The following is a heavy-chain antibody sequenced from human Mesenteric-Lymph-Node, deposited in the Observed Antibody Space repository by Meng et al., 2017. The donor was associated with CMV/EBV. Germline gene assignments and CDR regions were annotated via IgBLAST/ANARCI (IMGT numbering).Heavy chain of an antibody. D-gene: IGHD3-10*01. J-gene: IGHJ5*02. CDR2: IYYSGST. CDR3: ARDRDPGFIRSNSNWFDP. CDR1: SINNNNYY. V-gene: IGHV4-39*07. Sequence: SINNNNYYWGWIRQPPEKGLEWSGSIYYSGSTHYNPSLKSRVTISMDTSNNHFSLKLSSVTAADTADYYCARDRDPGFIRSNSNWFDPWGQGTLVTVSS.